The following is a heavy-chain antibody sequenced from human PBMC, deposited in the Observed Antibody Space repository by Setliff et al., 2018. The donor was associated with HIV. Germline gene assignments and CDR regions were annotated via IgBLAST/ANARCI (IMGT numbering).Heavy chain of an antibody. CDR1: GYTFTNYA. CDR2: INAGNGNT. D-gene: IGHD1-26*01. J-gene: IGHJ5*02. V-gene: IGHV1-3*01. Sequence: ASVKVSCKASGYTFTNYAIQWVRQAPGQGLEWMGWINAGNGNTKYSQKFQGRVTITRDTSASTAYMELSSLRSEDTAVYYCARGVRVGPTTTANWFDPWGQGTLVTVSS. CDR3: ARGVRVGPTTTANWFDP.